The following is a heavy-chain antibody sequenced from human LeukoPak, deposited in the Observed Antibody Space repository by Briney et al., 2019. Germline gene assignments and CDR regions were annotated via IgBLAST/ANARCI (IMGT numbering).Heavy chain of an antibody. CDR2: ISSSGGST. J-gene: IGHJ4*02. D-gene: IGHD3-22*01. CDR1: GFTFSSYD. CDR3: AKDAKAYYDSSGYYHS. Sequence: GGSLRLSCAASGFTFSSYDMSWVRQAPGKGLEWVSVISSSGGSTHYADSVKGRFTISRDTSRSTLYLQMNSLRAEDTAVYYCAKDAKAYYDSSGYYHSWGQGTLVTVSS. V-gene: IGHV3-23*01.